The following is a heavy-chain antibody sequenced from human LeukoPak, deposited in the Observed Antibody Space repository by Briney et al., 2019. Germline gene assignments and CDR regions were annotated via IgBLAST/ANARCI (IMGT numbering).Heavy chain of an antibody. J-gene: IGHJ6*03. CDR1: GGSFSGYY. CDR3: ARAGGGSYVNYYYYYMDV. D-gene: IGHD1-26*01. V-gene: IGHV4-34*01. Sequence: SETLSLTCAVYGGSFSGYYWSWIRQPPGKGLEWIGEINHSGSTNYNPSLKSRVTISLDTSTNHFSLTLRSVTAADTAAYYFARAGGGSYVNYYYYYMDVWGKGTTVTVSS. CDR2: INHSGST.